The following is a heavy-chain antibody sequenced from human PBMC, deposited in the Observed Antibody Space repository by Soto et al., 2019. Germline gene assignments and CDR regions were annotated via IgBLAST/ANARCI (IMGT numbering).Heavy chain of an antibody. CDR2: INHSGST. CDR3: ARGRRGAVAAPYMDV. J-gene: IGHJ6*03. Sequence: SETLSLTCAVYGGSFSGYYWSWIRQPPGKGLEWIGEINHSGSTNYNPSLKSRVTISVDTSKNQFSLKLSSVTAADTAVYYCARGRRGAVAAPYMDVWGKGTTVTVSS. V-gene: IGHV4-34*01. CDR1: GGSFSGYY. D-gene: IGHD6-19*01.